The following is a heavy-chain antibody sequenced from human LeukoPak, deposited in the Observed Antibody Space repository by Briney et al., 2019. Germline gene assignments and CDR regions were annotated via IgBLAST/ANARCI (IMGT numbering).Heavy chain of an antibody. CDR1: GYTFTGYY. CDR2: INPNSGVT. Sequence: ASVKVSCKASGYTFTGYYMHWVRKAPGQGLEWMGWINPNSGVTNYAQKFQGRVTMTRDTSTSTVYMELSSLRSEDTAVYYCARDTTYGSGSYYWFDPWGQGTLVTVSS. CDR3: ARDTTYGSGSYYWFDP. J-gene: IGHJ5*02. V-gene: IGHV1-2*02. D-gene: IGHD3-10*01.